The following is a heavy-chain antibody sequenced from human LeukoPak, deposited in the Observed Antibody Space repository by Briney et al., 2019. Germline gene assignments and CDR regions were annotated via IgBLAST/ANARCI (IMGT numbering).Heavy chain of an antibody. Sequence: SETLSLTCTVSGGSISNKYWSWIRQPPGKVLEWIGYIYTSGSTNYHPSLQSRVTMSFDTSNNQFALKLTSVTAADTAVYHCVRFTGNGFDPWGQGTLVTVS. V-gene: IGHV4-4*08. CDR2: IYTSGST. J-gene: IGHJ5*02. CDR3: VRFTGNGFDP. D-gene: IGHD3-16*01. CDR1: GGSISNKY.